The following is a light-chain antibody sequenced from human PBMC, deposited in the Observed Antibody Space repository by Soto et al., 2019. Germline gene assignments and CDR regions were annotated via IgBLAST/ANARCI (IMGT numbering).Light chain of an antibody. CDR2: AAS. V-gene: IGKV1-9*01. J-gene: IGKJ5*01. CDR1: QGISSY. Sequence: IQLTQSPSSLSASVGAGVSITCLASQGISSYLAWYQQKPGKAPKLLICAASTLQSGVPSRFSGSGSGTDFTLTISSLQPEDFATYYCQQLNSYPITFGQGTRLEIK. CDR3: QQLNSYPIT.